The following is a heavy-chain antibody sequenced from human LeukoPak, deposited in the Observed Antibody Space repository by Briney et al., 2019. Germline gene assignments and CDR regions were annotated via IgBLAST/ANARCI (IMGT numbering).Heavy chain of an antibody. CDR3: ARETSGIRDILTGHDY. CDR1: GGPITSSSYY. CDR2: IYYSGST. Sequence: SETLSLTCSVSGGPITSSSYYWGWIRQPPGKGLEWIGSIYYSGSTYYNPSLKSRVTISVDTSKNQFSLKLSSVTAADTAVYYCARETSGIRDILTGHDYWGQGTLVTVSS. J-gene: IGHJ4*02. D-gene: IGHD3-9*01. V-gene: IGHV4-39*07.